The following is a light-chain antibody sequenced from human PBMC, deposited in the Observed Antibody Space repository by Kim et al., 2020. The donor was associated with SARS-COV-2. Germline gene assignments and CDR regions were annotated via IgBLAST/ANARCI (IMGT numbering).Light chain of an antibody. V-gene: IGLV3-9*01. J-gene: IGLJ2*01. CDR2: KDS. CDR1: NIGNRP. Sequence: SYELTQPRSVSVALGQTARITCGGNNIGNRPVNWYQQKPGQAPVMVIHKDSNRPSGIPEGFSGSNSGKTATLTISRAQAGDEADYYCQVWDSNTVVFGGG. CDR3: QVWDSNTVV.